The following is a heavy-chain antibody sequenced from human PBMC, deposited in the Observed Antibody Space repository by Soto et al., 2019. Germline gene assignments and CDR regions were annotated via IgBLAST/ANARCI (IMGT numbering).Heavy chain of an antibody. V-gene: IGHV2-5*02. Sequence: QITLKESGPTLVKPTQTLTLTCTFSGFSLSTSGVGVGWIRQPPGKALEWLALIYWDDDKRYSPSLNRRLTITKDTSKNQVDLTMTNMDPVDTATYYCAHTLPPWGGMDVWGQGTTVTVSS. J-gene: IGHJ6*02. CDR1: GFSLSTSGVG. CDR3: AHTLPPWGGMDV. CDR2: IYWDDDK. D-gene: IGHD7-27*01.